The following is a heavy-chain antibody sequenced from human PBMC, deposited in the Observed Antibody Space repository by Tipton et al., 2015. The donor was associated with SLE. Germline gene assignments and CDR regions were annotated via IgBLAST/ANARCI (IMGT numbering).Heavy chain of an antibody. V-gene: IGHV4-59*11. CDR2: IYYSGST. Sequence: TLSLTCTVSGGSINSHYWSWIRQPPGKGLEWIGYIYYSGSTNYNPSLKSRVTISVDTSKNQFSLKLSSVTAADTAVYYCARSAGYGSNWAHFDYWGQGTLVTVSS. CDR3: ARSAGYGSNWAHFDY. D-gene: IGHD6-13*01. CDR1: GGSINSHY. J-gene: IGHJ4*02.